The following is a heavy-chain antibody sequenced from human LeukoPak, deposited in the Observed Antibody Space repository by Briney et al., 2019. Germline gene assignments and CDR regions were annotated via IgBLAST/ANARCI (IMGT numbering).Heavy chain of an antibody. V-gene: IGHV1-8*02. D-gene: IGHD4-17*01. J-gene: IGHJ4*02. CDR1: GYTFASYY. Sequence: ASVKVSCKASGYTFASYYMHWVRQAPGQGLEWMGWMNPNSGNTGYAQKFQGRVTMTRNTSISTAYMELSSLRSEDTAVYYCARGPATVTTPYYFDYWGQGTLVTVSS. CDR3: ARGPATVTTPYYFDY. CDR2: MNPNSGNT.